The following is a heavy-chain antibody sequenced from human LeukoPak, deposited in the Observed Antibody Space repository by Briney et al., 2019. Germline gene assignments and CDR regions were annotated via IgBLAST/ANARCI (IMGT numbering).Heavy chain of an antibody. CDR3: ARDVAATFYYYYYYMDV. Sequence: SETLSLTCTVSGGSISSSSYYWGCIRQPPGKGLECIGSIYYSGSTYYNPSLKSRVTISVDTSKNQFSLKLSSVTAADTAVYYCARDVAATFYYYYYYMDVWGKGTTVTVSS. D-gene: IGHD6-25*01. CDR2: IYYSGST. CDR1: GGSISSSSYY. V-gene: IGHV4-39*07. J-gene: IGHJ6*03.